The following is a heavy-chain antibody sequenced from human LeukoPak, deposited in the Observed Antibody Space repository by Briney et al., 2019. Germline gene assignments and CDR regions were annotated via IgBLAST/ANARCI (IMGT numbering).Heavy chain of an antibody. V-gene: IGHV4-39*07. J-gene: IGHJ6*02. D-gene: IGHD5-12*01. CDR1: GGSISSSSYY. Sequence: PSETLSLTCTVSGGSISSSSYYWGWIRQPPGKGLEWIGEIYHSGSTNYNPSLKSRVTISVDKSKNQFSLKLSSVTAADTAVYYCARFRADYSGYDWNYYGMDVWGQGTTVTVSS. CDR3: ARFRADYSGYDWNYYGMDV. CDR2: IYHSGST.